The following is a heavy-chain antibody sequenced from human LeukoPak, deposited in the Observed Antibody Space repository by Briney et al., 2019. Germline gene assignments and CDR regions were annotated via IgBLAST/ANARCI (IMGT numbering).Heavy chain of an antibody. V-gene: IGHV4-59*11. Sequence: SETLSLTCTVSGGSISSHYWSWIRQPPGKGLEWIGYIYYSGSTNYNPSLKSRVTISVDTSKNQFSLKLSSVTAADTAVYYCARSRDTYYYDSSGYYSPIFDYWGQGTLVTVSS. CDR1: GGSISSHY. J-gene: IGHJ4*02. CDR2: IYYSGST. D-gene: IGHD3-22*01. CDR3: ARSRDTYYYDSSGYYSPIFDY.